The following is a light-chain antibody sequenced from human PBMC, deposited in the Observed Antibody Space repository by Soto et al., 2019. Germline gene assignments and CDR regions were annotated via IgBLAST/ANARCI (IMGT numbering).Light chain of an antibody. J-gene: IGKJ1*01. CDR1: QCISTY. V-gene: IGKV1-9*01. CDR3: QGHSTYPRT. CDR2: GAS. Sequence: DIQLTQSPSFLSASVGDTVTITFRSSQCISTYLSWYQQKPGKAPKNLIYGASTLQSGVPSRFSGSGSGTEFTLTISSLQPEDFATYYCQGHSTYPRTFGQGTKVDI.